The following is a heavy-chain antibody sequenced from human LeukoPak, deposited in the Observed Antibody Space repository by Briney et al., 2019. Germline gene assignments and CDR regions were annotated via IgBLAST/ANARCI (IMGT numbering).Heavy chain of an antibody. Sequence: GRSLRLSCAASGFTFSSYGMHWVRQAPGKGLEWVAVIWYDGSNKYYADSVKGRFTISRDNSKNTLYLQMNSLRAEDTAVYYCARDLYCSSTSCYTGMDVWGQGTTVTVSS. J-gene: IGHJ6*02. CDR2: IWYDGSNK. D-gene: IGHD2-2*02. V-gene: IGHV3-33*01. CDR1: GFTFSSYG. CDR3: ARDLYCSSTSCYTGMDV.